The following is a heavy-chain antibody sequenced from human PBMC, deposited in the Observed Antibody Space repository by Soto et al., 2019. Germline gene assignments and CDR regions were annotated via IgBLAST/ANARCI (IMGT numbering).Heavy chain of an antibody. CDR2: ISGSGDTT. J-gene: IGHJ5*02. V-gene: IGHV3-23*01. CDR3: AKPREYCGGDCYDSPFDP. CDR1: GVTFSRNA. D-gene: IGHD2-21*02. Sequence: PGGSLRLSCAASGVTFSRNAMSWVRQAPGKGPEWVSGISGSGDTTHYADFVKGRVTISRDNSKSTLYLQMNSLRAEDTAVYYCAKPREYCGGDCYDSPFDPWGQGTLVTVSS.